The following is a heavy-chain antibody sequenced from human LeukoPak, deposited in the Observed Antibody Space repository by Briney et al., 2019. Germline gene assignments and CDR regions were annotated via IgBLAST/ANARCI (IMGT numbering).Heavy chain of an antibody. CDR1: GFTFSSYG. D-gene: IGHD6-19*01. J-gene: IGHJ4*02. Sequence: GGSLRLSCAASGFTFSSYGMHWVRQAPGKGLEWVAVIWYDGSNKYYADSVKGRFTISRDNSKNTLYLQMNSLRAEDTAVYYCAKGLYSSGWYWVYWGQGTLVTVSS. V-gene: IGHV3-33*06. CDR2: IWYDGSNK. CDR3: AKGLYSSGWYWVY.